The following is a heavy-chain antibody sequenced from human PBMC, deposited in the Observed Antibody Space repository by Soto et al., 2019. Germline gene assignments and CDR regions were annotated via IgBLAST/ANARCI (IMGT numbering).Heavy chain of an antibody. D-gene: IGHD3-3*01. J-gene: IGHJ5*02. CDR2: IKQDGSEK. CDR3: AAQGGPYYDFWSGYSYNWFDP. Sequence: EVQLVESGGGLVQPGGSLRLSCAASGFTFISYWMSWVRQAPGKGLEWVANIKQDGSEKYYVDSVKGRFTISRDNAKNSLYLQMNSLRAEDTAVYYCAAQGGPYYDFWSGYSYNWFDPWGQGTLVTVSS. V-gene: IGHV3-7*01. CDR1: GFTFISYW.